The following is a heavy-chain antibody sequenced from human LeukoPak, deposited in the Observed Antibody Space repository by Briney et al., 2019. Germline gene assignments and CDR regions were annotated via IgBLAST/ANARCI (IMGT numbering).Heavy chain of an antibody. J-gene: IGHJ5*02. CDR3: ARDTTYYYGSGSYLNWFDP. CDR1: GDSTSSYY. CDR2: IYTSGST. D-gene: IGHD3-10*01. V-gene: IGHV4-4*07. Sequence: SETLSLTYTVSGDSTSSYYWSWIRQPAGKGLEWIGRIYTSGSTNYNPSLKSRVTISVDKSKNQFSLKLSSVTAADTAVYYCARDTTYYYGSGSYLNWFDPWGQGTLVTVSS.